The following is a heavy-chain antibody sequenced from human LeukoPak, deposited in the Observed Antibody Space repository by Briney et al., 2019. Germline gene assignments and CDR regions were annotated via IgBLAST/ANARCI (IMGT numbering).Heavy chain of an antibody. CDR3: ARSPMVSSYYFDY. J-gene: IGHJ4*02. CDR1: GGSISSYY. V-gene: IGHV4-59*01. CDR2: IYYSGST. Sequence: PSGTLSLTCTVSGGSISSYYWSWIRRAPGKGLEWIGYIYYSGSTNYNPSLKSRVTISVDTSKNQFSLKLSSVTAADTDVYCCARSPMVSSYYFDYWGQGTLVTVSS. D-gene: IGHD2-8*01.